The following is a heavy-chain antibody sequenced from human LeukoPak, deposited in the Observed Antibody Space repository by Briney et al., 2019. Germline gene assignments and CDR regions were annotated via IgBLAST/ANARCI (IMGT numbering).Heavy chain of an antibody. CDR2: ISDSGGGT. CDR1: GFTFSSYA. CDR3: AKGYNSGWFES. V-gene: IGHV3-23*01. J-gene: IGHJ5*01. Sequence: GGSLRLSCAASGFTFSSYAMTWVRQAPGKELEWVSGISDSGGGTYYADSVKGRFTISRDNSKNTVHLQINSLRAEDTDLYYCAKGYNSGWFESWGKGALVTVSS. D-gene: IGHD6-19*01.